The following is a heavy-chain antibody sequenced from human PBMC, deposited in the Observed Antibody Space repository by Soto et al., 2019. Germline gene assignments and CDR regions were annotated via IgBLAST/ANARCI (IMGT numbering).Heavy chain of an antibody. J-gene: IGHJ5*02. Sequence: ASVKVSCKASGYTFTNYGISWVRQAPGQGLEWMGWISAYNGDTNYAQKLQGRVTLTTDTPTTTAYMELRSLRSDGTAVYYCVRGGAPAALSWFDPWGQGTLVTVSS. CDR2: ISAYNGDT. CDR3: VRGGAPAALSWFDP. V-gene: IGHV1-18*01. CDR1: GYTFTNYG. D-gene: IGHD2-2*01.